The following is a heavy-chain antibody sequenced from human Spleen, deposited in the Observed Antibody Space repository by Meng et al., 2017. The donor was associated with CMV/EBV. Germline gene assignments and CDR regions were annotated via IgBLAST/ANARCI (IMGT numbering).Heavy chain of an antibody. CDR2: VYYSGTT. CDR1: LGSVSSGSYY. CDR3: ARLSLHDYYYAMDV. V-gene: IGHV4-61*10. Sequence: SETLSLTSTLSLGSVSSGSYYWTWIRQPTGKGLERIGNVYYSGTTNNNPSLRSRVAISAETSKNQFSLWLTSVTASDTAVYYRARLSLHDYYYAMDVWGQGTTVTVSS. J-gene: IGHJ6*02.